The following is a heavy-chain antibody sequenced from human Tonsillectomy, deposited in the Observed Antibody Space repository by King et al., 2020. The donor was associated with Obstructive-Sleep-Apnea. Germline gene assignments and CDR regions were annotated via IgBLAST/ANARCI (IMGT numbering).Heavy chain of an antibody. D-gene: IGHD1-14*01. J-gene: IGHJ4*02. Sequence: VQLVESGGGLVKPGGSLRLSCETSGFTFSGFGLNWVRQAPGKGLEWVSTITSSGRFINYAESVKGRFTISRDNTKNSVYLQMNSLTPDDTAVYYCTRDPDLFHWGQGALVIVSS. V-gene: IGHV3-21*01. CDR1: GFTFSGFG. CDR3: TRDPDLFH. CDR2: ITSSGRFI.